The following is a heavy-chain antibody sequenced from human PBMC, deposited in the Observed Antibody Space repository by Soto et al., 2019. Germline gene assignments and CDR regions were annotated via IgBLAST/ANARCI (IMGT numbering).Heavy chain of an antibody. D-gene: IGHD3-10*01. V-gene: IGHV5-51*01. J-gene: IGHJ6*03. Sequence: GESLKISCKGSGYSFTSYWIGWVRQMPGKGLEWMGIIYPGDSDTRYSPSFQGQVTISADKSISTAYLQWSSLKASDTAMYYCARVDYYGSGSYYYYYYYYMDVWGKGTTVTVSS. CDR1: GYSFTSYW. CDR2: IYPGDSDT. CDR3: ARVDYYGSGSYYYYYYYYMDV.